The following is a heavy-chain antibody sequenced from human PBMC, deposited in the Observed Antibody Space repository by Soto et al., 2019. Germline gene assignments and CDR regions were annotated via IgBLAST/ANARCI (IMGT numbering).Heavy chain of an antibody. J-gene: IGHJ4*02. Sequence: QVLLVQSGTEVKKPGASVKVSCKASGYAFTNHGISWVRQAPGQGLEWVGWVSAYNGDTKYAQNLQGRVTMTTDTPTTTAYMELRSLRSDDTAVYYCARDPSNTSDYYQFFDFWGQGTLVTVSS. D-gene: IGHD3-22*01. CDR3: ARDPSNTSDYYQFFDF. V-gene: IGHV1-18*01. CDR2: VSAYNGDT. CDR1: GYAFTNHG.